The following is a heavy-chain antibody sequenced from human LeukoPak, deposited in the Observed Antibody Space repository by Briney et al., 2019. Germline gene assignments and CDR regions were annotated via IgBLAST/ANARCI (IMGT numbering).Heavy chain of an antibody. CDR3: ARVRPWDGYNPYYFDY. J-gene: IGHJ4*02. CDR2: ISDTGATT. V-gene: IGHV3-23*01. CDR1: GFTFSSYA. Sequence: GGSLRLSCAGSGFTFSSYAMSWVRQAPGKGLEWVSAISDTGATTSRSTLYLQMNSLRAEDTALYYCARVRPWDGYNPYYFDYWGQGTLVTVSS. D-gene: IGHD5-24*01.